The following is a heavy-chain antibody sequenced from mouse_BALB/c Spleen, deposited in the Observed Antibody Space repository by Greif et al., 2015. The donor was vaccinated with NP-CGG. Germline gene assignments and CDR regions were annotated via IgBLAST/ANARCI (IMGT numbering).Heavy chain of an antibody. CDR2: INPSNGRT. V-gene: IGHV1S81*02. Sequence: VQLQQSGAELVKPGASVKLSCKASGYTFTSYWMHWVKQRPGQGLEWIGEINPSNGRTNYNEKFKSKATLTVDKSSSTAYMQLSSLTSEDSAVYYCAKLLRYYFDYWGQGTTLTVSS. CDR1: GYTFTSYW. D-gene: IGHD1-1*01. CDR3: AKLLRYYFDY. J-gene: IGHJ2*01.